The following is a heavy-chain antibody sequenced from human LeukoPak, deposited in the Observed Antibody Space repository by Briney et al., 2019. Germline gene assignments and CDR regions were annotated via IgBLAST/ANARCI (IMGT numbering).Heavy chain of an antibody. D-gene: IGHD6-19*01. CDR2: IYYSGST. V-gene: IGHV4-59*01. CDR1: GGSISSYY. CDR3: ARVQYSSGWYIDY. J-gene: IGHJ4*02. Sequence: SETLSLTCTVSGGSISSYYWSWIRQPPGKGLEWIGYIYYSGSTNYNPSLKSRVTISVDTSKNQFSLKLNSVTAADTAVYYCARVQYSSGWYIDYWGQGTLVTVSS.